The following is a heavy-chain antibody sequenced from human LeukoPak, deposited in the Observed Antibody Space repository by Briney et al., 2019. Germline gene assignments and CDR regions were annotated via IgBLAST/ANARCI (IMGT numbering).Heavy chain of an antibody. J-gene: IGHJ4*02. V-gene: IGHV5-51*01. CDR2: IYPGDSNT. D-gene: IGHD3-22*01. Sequence: GEPLKISCKGSGYTFPNYWIGWVRQKPGKGLEWMGIIYPGDSNTRYSPSFQGQVTISADKSISTAYLQWSSLKASDTAMYYCARFAYGSDYFPGHYWGQGTLVTVSS. CDR1: GYTFPNYW. CDR3: ARFAYGSDYFPGHY.